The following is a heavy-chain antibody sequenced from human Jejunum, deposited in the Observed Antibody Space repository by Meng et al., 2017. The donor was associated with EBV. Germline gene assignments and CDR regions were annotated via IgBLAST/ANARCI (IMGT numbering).Heavy chain of an antibody. CDR2: INEDGTHT. J-gene: IGHJ4*02. D-gene: IGHD3-16*01. V-gene: IGHV3-74*01. Sequence: VDLGESGGGLVQPWGALSLSCVGSGYTFSNYWMHWVRQTPGKGLVWVSRINEDGTHTDYADSVKGRFTISRDNAKNTLTLQMNSLRVEDTAVYYCSRDLRGPFDYWGQGTLVTVSS. CDR3: SRDLRGPFDY. CDR1: GYTFSNYW.